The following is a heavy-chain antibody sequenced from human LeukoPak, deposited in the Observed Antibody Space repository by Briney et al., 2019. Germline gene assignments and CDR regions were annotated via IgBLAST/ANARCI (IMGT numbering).Heavy chain of an antibody. CDR3: TTMTGYCSGGSCLNPHWGDY. D-gene: IGHD2-15*01. CDR1: GFTFSNAW. CDR2: IKSKTDGGTT. V-gene: IGHV3-15*01. J-gene: IGHJ4*02. Sequence: PGGSLRLSCAASGFTFSNAWMSWVRQAPGKGLEWVGRIKSKTDGGTTDYAAPVKGRFTISRDDSKNTLYLQMNSLKTEDTAVYYCTTMTGYCSGGSCLNPHWGDYWGQGTLVTVSS.